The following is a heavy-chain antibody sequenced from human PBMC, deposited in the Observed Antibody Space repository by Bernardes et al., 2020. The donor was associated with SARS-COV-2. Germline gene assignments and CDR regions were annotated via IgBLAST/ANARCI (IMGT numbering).Heavy chain of an antibody. CDR2: ISSSSSYI. J-gene: IGHJ6*02. CDR3: ARGSITIFGVAHGMDV. Sequence: GGSLRLSCAASGFTFSSYSMNWVRQAPGKGLEWVSSISSSSSYIYYADSVKGRFTISRDNAKNSLYLQMNSLRAEDTAVYYCARGSITIFGVAHGMDVWGQGTTVTVSS. CDR1: GFTFSSYS. V-gene: IGHV3-21*01. D-gene: IGHD3-3*01.